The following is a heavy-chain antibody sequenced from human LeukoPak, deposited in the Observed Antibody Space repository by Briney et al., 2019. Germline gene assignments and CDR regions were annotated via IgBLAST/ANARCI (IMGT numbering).Heavy chain of an antibody. V-gene: IGHV3-9*01. Sequence: GGSLRLSCAASGFTFDDYAMRWVRQAPGKGLEWVSGISWNSGSIGYADSVKGRFTISRDNAKNSLYLQMNSLRAEDTALYYCAKDGRTRYFDWLDYWGQGTLVTVSS. CDR3: AKDGRTRYFDWLDY. D-gene: IGHD3-9*01. CDR2: ISWNSGSI. J-gene: IGHJ4*02. CDR1: GFTFDDYA.